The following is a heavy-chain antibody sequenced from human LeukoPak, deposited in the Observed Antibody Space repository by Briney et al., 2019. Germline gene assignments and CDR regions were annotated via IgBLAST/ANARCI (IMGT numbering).Heavy chain of an antibody. V-gene: IGHV3-21*04. Sequence: PGGSLRLSCAASGFTFSSYSMNWVRQAPGKGLEWVSSISSSSSYIYYADSVKGRFTISRDNSKNTLYLQMDSLRAEDTAAYYCANIGSSTFGSTGFWGQGTLVTVSS. CDR3: ANIGSSTFGSTGF. D-gene: IGHD3-16*01. CDR1: GFTFSSYS. CDR2: ISSSSSYI. J-gene: IGHJ4*02.